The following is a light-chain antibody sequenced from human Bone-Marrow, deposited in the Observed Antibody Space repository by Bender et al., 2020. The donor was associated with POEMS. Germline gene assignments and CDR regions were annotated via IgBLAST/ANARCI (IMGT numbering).Light chain of an antibody. V-gene: IGLV2-23*02. Sequence: QSALTQPASVAGSPGQSITISCTGTSSDVGKHNLVSWYQQHPGKAPKLMIYDVTNRPSGVSTRFSASKSGNTAYLTISGLRADDEAHYHCCSYAGVDLFIVFGGGTKVTVL. CDR3: CSYAGVDLFIV. CDR2: DVT. J-gene: IGLJ2*01. CDR1: SSDVGKHNL.